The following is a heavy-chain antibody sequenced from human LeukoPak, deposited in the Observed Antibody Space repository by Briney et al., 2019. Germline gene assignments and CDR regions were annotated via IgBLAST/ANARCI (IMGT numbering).Heavy chain of an antibody. CDR3: YGSGY. V-gene: IGHV4-31*03. J-gene: IGHJ4*02. Sequence: SETLSLTCSVSGASISSAGYSWSWIRQHPERGLEWIGHIFNSGSPYYNPSLKSRVTFSVDKSKNQFSLELTSVTAADTAVYYCYGSGYWGQGTLVTVSS. CDR1: GASISSAGYS. D-gene: IGHD3-10*01. CDR2: IFNSGSP.